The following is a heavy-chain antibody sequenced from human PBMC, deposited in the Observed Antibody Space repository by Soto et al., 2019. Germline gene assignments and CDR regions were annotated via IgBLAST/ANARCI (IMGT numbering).Heavy chain of an antibody. J-gene: IGHJ5*02. Sequence: TSETLSLTCTVSGVSISSHHWSWIRQPPGKGLEWVAYIFNTGSISYNPSLKSRVTISVDTSKSQFSLKLTSVSAADTAVYYCVRQLGYCWFDPWGQGTQVTVSS. CDR2: IFNTGSI. V-gene: IGHV4-59*08. CDR3: VRQLGYCWFDP. CDR1: GVSISSHH. D-gene: IGHD3-22*01.